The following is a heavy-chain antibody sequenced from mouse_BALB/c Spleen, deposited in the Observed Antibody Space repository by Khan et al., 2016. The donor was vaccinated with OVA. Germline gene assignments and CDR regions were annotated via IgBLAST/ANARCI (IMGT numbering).Heavy chain of an antibody. CDR3: ARWATWYCDV. D-gene: IGHD3-1*01. CDR1: GYTFTNFW. V-gene: IGHV1-63*02. Sequence: QVQLKESGAELVRPGTSVKISCKASGYTFTNFWLGWVKQRSGHGLEWIGDIYPGGGFTNYNEKFKGKATLTTGTSSSTVYMQLSGLTSEGSAVYFCARWATWYCDVWGAGTTVTVSS. J-gene: IGHJ1*01. CDR2: IYPGGGFT.